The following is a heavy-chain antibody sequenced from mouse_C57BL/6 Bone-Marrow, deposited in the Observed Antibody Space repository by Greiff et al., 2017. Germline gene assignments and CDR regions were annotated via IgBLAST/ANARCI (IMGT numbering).Heavy chain of an antibody. D-gene: IGHD2-2*01. V-gene: IGHV1-9*01. CDR2: LLPGSGST. J-gene: IGHJ4*01. CDR1: GYTFTGYW. Sequence: VQLQQSGAELMKPGASVKLSCKATGYTFTGYWIEWVKQRPGHGLEWIGELLPGSGSTNYNEKFKGQAPFTADTSSNTAYMQLSRLTTEDSAIYYCARGWLRRVPYYAMDYWGQGTSVTVSS. CDR3: ARGWLRRVPYYAMDY.